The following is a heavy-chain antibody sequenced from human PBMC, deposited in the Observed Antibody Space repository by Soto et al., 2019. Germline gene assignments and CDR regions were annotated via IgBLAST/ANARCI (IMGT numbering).Heavy chain of an antibody. D-gene: IGHD2-8*02. CDR2: IIPIFGTV. J-gene: IGHJ4*02. CDR3: APLSGGGHPPPVDF. CDR1: GGTFRTYA. V-gene: IGHV1-69*01. Sequence: QVQLVQSGAEVKKPGSSVKVSCKPSGGTFRTYAFNWVRQAPGQGLEWMGGIIPIFGTVHYAPRFQGRLTISADESTSTAYMDLSSLNSEDTAVYFCAPLSGGGHPPPVDFWGQGTPVTVSS.